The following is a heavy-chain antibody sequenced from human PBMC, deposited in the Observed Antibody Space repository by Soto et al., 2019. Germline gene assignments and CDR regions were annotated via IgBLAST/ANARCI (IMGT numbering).Heavy chain of an antibody. CDR2: IYPGDSDT. J-gene: IGHJ4*02. V-gene: IGHV5-51*01. CDR1: GYSFTSYW. CDR3: AILIFDTMIVVVSKDPYYFDY. Sequence: PGESLKISCKGSGYSFTSYWIGWVRQMPGKGLEWMGIIYPGDSDTRYSPSFQGQVTISADKSISTAYLQWSSLKASDTAMYYFAILIFDTMIVVVSKDPYYFDYWGQGTLVTVAS. D-gene: IGHD3-22*01.